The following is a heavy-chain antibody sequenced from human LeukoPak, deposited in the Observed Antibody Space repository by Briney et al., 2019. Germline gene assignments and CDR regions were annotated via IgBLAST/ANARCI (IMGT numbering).Heavy chain of an antibody. V-gene: IGHV3-23*01. CDR1: GFTFSSYA. Sequence: GGSLTLSCAAYGFTFSSYAMSWVRQAPGKGLEWVSAISGSGCGAYYADSVKGRFTISRDNSKNTLYLQMNSLRAEDTAVDYCAKDPFPRSLRPFFDYWGQGTLVTVSS. D-gene: IGHD4-17*01. CDR2: ISGSGCGA. CDR3: AKDPFPRSLRPFFDY. J-gene: IGHJ4*02.